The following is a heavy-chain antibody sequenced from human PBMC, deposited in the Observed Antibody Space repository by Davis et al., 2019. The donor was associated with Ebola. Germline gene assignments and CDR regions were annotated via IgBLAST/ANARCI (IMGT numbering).Heavy chain of an antibody. CDR1: GDSISRGGVS. CDR2: IYHTGTT. J-gene: IGHJ4*02. CDR3: ARERGPLTTGYFEY. Sequence: PSETLSLTCAVSGDSISRGGVSWSWIRQPPGKGLDWIGSIYHTGTTNYNPSLKSRVTLSVDKSKNQFSLKLASVTAADTAVYYCARERGPLTTGYFEYWGQGALVTVSS. V-gene: IGHV4-30-2*01. D-gene: IGHD3-3*01.